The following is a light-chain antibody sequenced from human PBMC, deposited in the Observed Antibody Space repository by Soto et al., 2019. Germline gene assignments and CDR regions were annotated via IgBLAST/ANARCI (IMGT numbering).Light chain of an antibody. J-gene: IGLJ2*01. V-gene: IGLV1-40*01. CDR1: SSNIGAGYD. Sequence: QAVVTQPPSVSGAPGQRVTISCTGSSSNIGAGYDVHWYQQLPGTAPKLLIYGNSNLPSGVPDRFSGSKSGTSASLAITGLQAEDEADYYCQSYDSSLSGHVVFGGGTKLTVL. CDR3: QSYDSSLSGHVV. CDR2: GNS.